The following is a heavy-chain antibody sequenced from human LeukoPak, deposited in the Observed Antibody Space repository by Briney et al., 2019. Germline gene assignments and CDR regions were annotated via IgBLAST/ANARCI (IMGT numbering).Heavy chain of an antibody. J-gene: IGHJ4*02. D-gene: IGHD3-9*01. Sequence: GSLRLSCAASGFTFSSYGMHWVRQAPGKGLEWVAFIRYDGSNKYYADPVKGRFTISRDNPKNTLYLQMNSLRAEDTAVYYCAKDLYYDILTGPFDYWGQGTLVTVSS. CDR2: IRYDGSNK. CDR1: GFTFSSYG. V-gene: IGHV3-30*02. CDR3: AKDLYYDILTGPFDY.